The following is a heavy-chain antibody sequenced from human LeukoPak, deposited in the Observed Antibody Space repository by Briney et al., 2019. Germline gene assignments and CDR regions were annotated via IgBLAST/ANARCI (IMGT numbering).Heavy chain of an antibody. CDR3: ARNPGPGTLDN. J-gene: IGHJ4*02. CDR1: GFTFNDYY. CDR2: ISSSGCHT. V-gene: IGHV3-11*06. D-gene: IGHD6-13*01. Sequence: GGSLRLSCAASGFTFNDYYMSWIGQAPGKGLEWVSFISSSGCHTNYADSVKGRFTISRDNAKNSLYLQMNSLRAEDTAVYYCARNPGPGTLDNWGQGTLVTVSS.